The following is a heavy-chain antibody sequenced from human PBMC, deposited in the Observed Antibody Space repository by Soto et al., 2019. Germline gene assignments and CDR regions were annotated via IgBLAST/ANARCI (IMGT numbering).Heavy chain of an antibody. Sequence: GSLRLSCAASGFTFSSYSMNWVRQAPGKGLEWVSSISSSSSYIYYADSVKGRFTISRDNAKNSLYLQMNSLRAEDTAVYYCARELQYYYDSSGYFPWGQGTLVTVPQ. CDR1: GFTFSSYS. CDR2: ISSSSSYI. V-gene: IGHV3-21*01. J-gene: IGHJ5*02. CDR3: ARELQYYYDSSGYFP. D-gene: IGHD3-22*01.